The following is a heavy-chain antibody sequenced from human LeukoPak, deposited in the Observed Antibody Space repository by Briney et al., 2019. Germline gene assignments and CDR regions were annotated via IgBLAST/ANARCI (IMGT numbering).Heavy chain of an antibody. CDR2: MNPNSGNT. CDR3: ARDMTYAYYYDSSGLEN. J-gene: IGHJ4*02. V-gene: IGHV1-8*01. CDR1: GYTFTSYD. D-gene: IGHD3-22*01. Sequence: GASVKVSCKASGYTFTSYDINWVRQATGQGLEWMGWMNPNSGNTGYAQKFQGRVTMTRDMSTSTVYMELSSLRSEDTAVYYCARDMTYAYYYDSSGLENWGQGTLVTVSS.